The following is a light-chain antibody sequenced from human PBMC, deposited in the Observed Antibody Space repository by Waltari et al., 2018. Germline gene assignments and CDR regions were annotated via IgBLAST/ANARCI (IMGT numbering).Light chain of an antibody. V-gene: IGKV3-15*01. CDR3: QQYNSWPYT. J-gene: IGKJ2*01. Sequence: EIVMTQSPATLSVSPGERATLSCRASQSISNKLGWYQQKPGQAPRLLIYDASTRATGVPVTCSGSGSGTEFTLTISSLQSEDFFVYYCQQYNSWPYTFGQGTKLEIK. CDR2: DAS. CDR1: QSISNK.